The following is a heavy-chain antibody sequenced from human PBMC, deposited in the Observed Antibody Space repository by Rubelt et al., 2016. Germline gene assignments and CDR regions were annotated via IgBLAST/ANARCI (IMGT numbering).Heavy chain of an antibody. CDR3: ATGTTVTTGLAY. CDR1: GGSISSGGYY. V-gene: IGHV4-31*03. Sequence: QVQLQESGPGLVKPSQTLSLTCTVSGGSISSGGYYWSWIRQHPGKGLEWIGYIYYRGSTYYSPSLESRLTVSVDPSKNHLSRKRRAATAADTAVYSWATGTTVTTGLAYWGQGTLVTVSS. D-gene: IGHD4-17*01. J-gene: IGHJ4*02. CDR2: IYYRGST.